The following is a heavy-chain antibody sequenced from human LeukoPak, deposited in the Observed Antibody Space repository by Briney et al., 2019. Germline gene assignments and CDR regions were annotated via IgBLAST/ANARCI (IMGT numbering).Heavy chain of an antibody. D-gene: IGHD6-19*01. CDR3: ARDSGADSSGWYEGYFDY. CDR1: GGSISSYY. CDR2: IYTSGST. Sequence: PSETLSLTCTVSGGSISSYYWSWIRQPAGKGLEWIGRIYTSGSTNYNPSLKSRVTMSVDTSKNQFSLKLSSVTAADTAVYYCARDSGADSSGWYEGYFDYWGQGTLVTVSS. V-gene: IGHV4-4*07. J-gene: IGHJ4*02.